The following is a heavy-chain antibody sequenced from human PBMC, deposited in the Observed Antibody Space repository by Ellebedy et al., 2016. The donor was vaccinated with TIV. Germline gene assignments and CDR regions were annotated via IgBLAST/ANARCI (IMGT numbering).Heavy chain of an antibody. Sequence: GESLKISCKGSGYSFTNYWIAWVRQMPGKGLEWVGIIYLHDSDTRYRPSFQGQVTISADQSISTAFLQWSSLKASDTAVYYCARVGDGDFLDYWGQGTLVTVSS. CDR2: IYLHDSDT. CDR1: GYSFTNYW. V-gene: IGHV5-51*01. J-gene: IGHJ4*02. CDR3: ARVGDGDFLDY. D-gene: IGHD4-17*01.